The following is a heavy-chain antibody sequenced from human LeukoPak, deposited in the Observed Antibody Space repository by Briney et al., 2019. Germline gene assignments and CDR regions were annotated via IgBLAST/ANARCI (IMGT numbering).Heavy chain of an antibody. V-gene: IGHV4-39*07. CDR1: GGSISSSSYY. D-gene: IGHD4-17*01. CDR2: MDYSGST. J-gene: IGHJ5*02. Sequence: SETLSLTCTVSGGSISSSSYYWGWIRQPPGKGLEWIGSMDYSGSTYYNPSLKSRVTISVDTSKNQFSLKLSSVTAADTAVYYCARDRDTVTGNWFDPWGQGTLVTVSS. CDR3: ARDRDTVTGNWFDP.